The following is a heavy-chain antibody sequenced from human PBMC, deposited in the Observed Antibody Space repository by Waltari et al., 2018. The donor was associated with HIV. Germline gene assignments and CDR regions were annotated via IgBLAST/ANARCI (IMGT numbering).Heavy chain of an antibody. CDR1: GSSISSGYY. CDR2: FYHSGST. V-gene: IGHV4-38-2*02. Sequence: QVQLQESGPGLVKPSETLYLTCAVSGSSISSGYYWGWIRQPPGKGLEWLGSFYHSGSTFYIPSLKSRVTISVDTSKNQFSLKLSSVTAADTAVYYCARDGSGSSSGAFDIWGQGTMVTVSS. J-gene: IGHJ3*02. D-gene: IGHD3-10*01. CDR3: ARDGSGSSSGAFDI.